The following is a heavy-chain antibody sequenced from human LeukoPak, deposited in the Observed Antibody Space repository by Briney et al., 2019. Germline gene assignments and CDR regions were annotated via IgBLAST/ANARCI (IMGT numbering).Heavy chain of an antibody. J-gene: IGHJ6*03. CDR3: ARSGPYYYDYFMNV. V-gene: IGHV4-59*08. CDR1: GGSISSYY. Sequence: SETLSLTCTVSGGSISSYYWSWIRQPPGKGLEWIGYIYYSGSTNYNPSLKSRVTLSVDTTKNQISLRLTSVTAADTAIYYCARSGPYYYDYFMNVWGKGTTVTISS. CDR2: IYYSGST.